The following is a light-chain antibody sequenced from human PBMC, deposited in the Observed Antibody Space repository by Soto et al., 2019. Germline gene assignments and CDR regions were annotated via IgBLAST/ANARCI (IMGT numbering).Light chain of an antibody. V-gene: IGKV3-15*01. CDR1: QSISDT. CDR2: GAS. CDR3: QQYNNWPWT. J-gene: IGKJ1*01. Sequence: EIVLPQSPGTLSVSPGGRSTLSCRASQSISDTLAWYQQKPGQAPRLLIHGASTRAPGFPARFSGSGSGTDFTLTISSLQSEDFAVYYCQQYNNWPWTFGQGTKVDIK.